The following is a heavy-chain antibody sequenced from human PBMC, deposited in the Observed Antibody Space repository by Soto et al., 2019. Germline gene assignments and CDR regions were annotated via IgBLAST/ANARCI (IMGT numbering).Heavy chain of an antibody. J-gene: IGHJ3*02. CDR3: ARDASRDAEDAFDI. CDR2: INPNSGGT. Sequence: ASVKVSCKASGYTFTGYYMHWVRQAPGQGLEWMGWINPNSGGTNYAQKFQGWVTMTRDTSISTAYMELSRLRSDDTAVYYCARDASRDAEDAFDIWGQGTMVTVSS. V-gene: IGHV1-2*04. CDR1: GYTFTGYY. D-gene: IGHD2-8*01.